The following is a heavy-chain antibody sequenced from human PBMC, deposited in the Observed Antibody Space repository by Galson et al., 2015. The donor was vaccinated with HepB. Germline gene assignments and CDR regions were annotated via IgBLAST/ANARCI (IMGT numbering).Heavy chain of an antibody. CDR2: ISSSSSYI. D-gene: IGHD6-13*01. V-gene: IGHV3-21*01. CDR3: ARTSGYSSSWYYFDY. J-gene: IGHJ4*02. Sequence: SLRLSCAASGFTFSSYGMNWVRQAPGKGLEWVSSISSSSSYIYYADSVKGRFTISRDNAKNSLYLQMNSLRAEDTAVYYCARTSGYSSSWYYFDYWGQGTLVTVSS. CDR1: GFTFSSYG.